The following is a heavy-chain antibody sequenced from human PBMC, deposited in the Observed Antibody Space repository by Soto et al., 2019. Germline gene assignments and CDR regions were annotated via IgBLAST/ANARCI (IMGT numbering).Heavy chain of an antibody. CDR3: ARDPGGNSGY. Sequence: EVPLVESGGGLVKPGGSLRLSCAASGFTVSSNYMSWVRQAPGKGLEWVSVIYSGGSTYYADSVKGRCTISRDNSKNTLYLQMNSLRAEDTAVYYCARDPGGNSGYWGQGTLVTVSS. CDR1: GFTVSSNY. CDR2: IYSGGST. D-gene: IGHD2-15*01. V-gene: IGHV3-66*01. J-gene: IGHJ4*02.